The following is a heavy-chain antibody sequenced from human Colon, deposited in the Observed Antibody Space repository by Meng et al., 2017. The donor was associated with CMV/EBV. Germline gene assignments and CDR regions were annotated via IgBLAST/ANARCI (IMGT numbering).Heavy chain of an antibody. Sequence: SLKISCGGSGFTVSNSYMTWVRYLPGKGLEWVAIIFSGGATYYADSVRGRFTISRDNSENTLFLQMNNLRADDTAIYYCAIDSLGVVAATDGGTGTPVTVSS. J-gene: IGHJ4*02. CDR2: IFSGGAT. CDR3: AIDSLGVVAATD. D-gene: IGHD2-15*01. CDR1: GFTVSNSY. V-gene: IGHV3-53*01.